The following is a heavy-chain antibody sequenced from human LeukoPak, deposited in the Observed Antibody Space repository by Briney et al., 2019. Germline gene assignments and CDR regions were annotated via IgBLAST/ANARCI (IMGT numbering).Heavy chain of an antibody. V-gene: IGHV3-23*01. Sequence: GGSLRLSCAASGFTFSNYAMTWVRQAPGKGLEWVSYIRNSGSTTYYADSVKGRFTISRDNSKNTLYLQMNGLRAEDTAVYYCARDRVGYCSSTSCYNYYYGMDVWGQGTTVTVSS. CDR2: IRNSGSTT. J-gene: IGHJ6*02. CDR3: ARDRVGYCSSTSCYNYYYGMDV. D-gene: IGHD2-2*01. CDR1: GFTFSNYA.